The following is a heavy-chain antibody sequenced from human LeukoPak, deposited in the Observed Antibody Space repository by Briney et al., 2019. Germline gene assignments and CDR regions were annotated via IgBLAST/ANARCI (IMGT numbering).Heavy chain of an antibody. D-gene: IGHD2-21*01. CDR1: GFIFSDYW. J-gene: IGHJ4*02. CDR2: MNRDGSEK. Sequence: GGSLRLSCAASGFIFSDYWMTWVRQAPGKGLEWVANMNRDGSEKHYVDSVKGRFTIYRDNAKNLLFLQMNNLRAEDTAVYYCARSSSVLWWYLDYWGQGTLVTVSS. V-gene: IGHV3-7*01. CDR3: ARSSSVLWWYLDY.